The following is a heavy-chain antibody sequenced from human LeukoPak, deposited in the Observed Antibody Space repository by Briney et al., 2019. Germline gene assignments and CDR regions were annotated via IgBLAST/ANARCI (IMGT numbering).Heavy chain of an antibody. V-gene: IGHV1-3*01. D-gene: IGHD2-2*01. CDR3: ASRREYCSTTSCSATFDI. CDR2: INAGNGNT. Sequence: RASVKVSCTASGYTFTTYAMHWVRQAPGQRLEWMGWINAGNGNTKYSQKFQGRATITRDTSASTAYMELSSLRSEDTAVYYCASRREYCSTTSCSATFDIWGQGTMVTVSS. J-gene: IGHJ3*02. CDR1: GYTFTTYA.